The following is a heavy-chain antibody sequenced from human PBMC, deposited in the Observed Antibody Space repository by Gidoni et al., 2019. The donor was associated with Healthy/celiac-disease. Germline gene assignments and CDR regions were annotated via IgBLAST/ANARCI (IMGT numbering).Heavy chain of an antibody. D-gene: IGHD4-17*01. V-gene: IGHV3-73*02. J-gene: IGHJ4*02. CDR3: TPRPDYGEKDYYFDY. Sequence: EVQLVESGGGLVQPGGSLKLSCAASGFTFSGSAMHWVRQASGKGLEWVGRIRSKANSYATAYAASVKGRFTISRDDSKNTAYLQMNSLKTEDTAVYYCTPRPDYGEKDYYFDYWGQGTLVTVSS. CDR2: IRSKANSYAT. CDR1: GFTFSGSA.